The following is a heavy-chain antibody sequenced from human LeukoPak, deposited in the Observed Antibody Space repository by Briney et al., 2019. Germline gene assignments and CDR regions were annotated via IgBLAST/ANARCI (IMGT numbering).Heavy chain of an antibody. Sequence: GGSLRLSCGASGFTFSSYGMSWVRQAPGRGLEWVSAISGSGGSTYYADSVKGRFTISRDNSKNTLYLQMNSLRAEDTAVYYCAKKGALWFGELSYYMDVWGKGTTVTISS. D-gene: IGHD3-10*01. CDR2: ISGSGGST. CDR3: AKKGALWFGELSYYMDV. J-gene: IGHJ6*03. CDR1: GFTFSSYG. V-gene: IGHV3-23*01.